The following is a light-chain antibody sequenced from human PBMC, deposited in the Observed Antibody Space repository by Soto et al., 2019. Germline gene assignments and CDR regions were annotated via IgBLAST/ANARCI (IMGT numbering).Light chain of an antibody. Sequence: EIVLTQSPGTLSLSPGERATLSCRASQSVSSNYLAWYQQKPGQAPRLLMYVASRRATGIPDRLSGSGSGTDFTLTISGLEPEDFAVYYCQQYDTSPRWTFGQGTKVDIK. CDR1: QSVSSNY. CDR2: VAS. J-gene: IGKJ1*01. CDR3: QQYDTSPRWT. V-gene: IGKV3-20*01.